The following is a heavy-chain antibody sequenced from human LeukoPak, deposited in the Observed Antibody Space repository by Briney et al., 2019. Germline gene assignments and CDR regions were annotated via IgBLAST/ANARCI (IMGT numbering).Heavy chain of an antibody. D-gene: IGHD3-22*01. J-gene: IGHJ4*02. CDR2: IYYSGST. V-gene: IGHV4-59*01. CDR3: ASGRFKASSGYYLH. CDR1: GGSISSYY. Sequence: KPSETLSLTCTVSGGSISSYYRSWIRQPPGKGLEWIGYIYYSGSTNYNPSLKSRVTISVDTSKNQFSLKLSSVTAADTAVYYCASGRFKASSGYYLHWGQGTLVTVSS.